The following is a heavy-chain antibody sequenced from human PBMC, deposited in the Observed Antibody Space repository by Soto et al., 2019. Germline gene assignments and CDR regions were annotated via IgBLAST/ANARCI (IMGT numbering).Heavy chain of an antibody. CDR2: IYYRGST. CDR1: GGSISSHY. J-gene: IGHJ6*02. CDR3: ARDGREASGMDV. D-gene: IGHD1-26*01. V-gene: IGHV4-59*11. Sequence: PSETLSLTCTVSGGSISSHYWSWVRQAPGKGLEWIGHIYYRGSTTYNPSLRSRSTISVDTSNNQFSLKLNSVTTADTAAYYCARDGREASGMDVWGQGTKVTVS.